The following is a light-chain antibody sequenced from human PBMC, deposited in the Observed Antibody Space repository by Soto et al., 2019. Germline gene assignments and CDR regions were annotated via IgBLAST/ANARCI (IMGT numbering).Light chain of an antibody. V-gene: IGKV1-5*03. CDR3: QQYNSWWT. CDR2: KAS. Sequence: DIQMTQSPSTLFASVGDRVTITCRASQSISSWLAWYQQKPGKAPKLLIYKASSLESGVPSRFSGSGSGTEFTLTISSLQPDDFATYYCQQYNSWWTFGQGTNVDIK. CDR1: QSISSW. J-gene: IGKJ1*01.